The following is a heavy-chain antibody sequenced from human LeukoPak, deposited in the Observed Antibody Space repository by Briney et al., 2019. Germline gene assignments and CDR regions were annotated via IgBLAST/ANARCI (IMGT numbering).Heavy chain of an antibody. CDR1: GFTLSSYW. V-gene: IGHV3-74*01. CDR2: INSDGSSA. J-gene: IGHJ4*02. D-gene: IGHD2-2*01. Sequence: GGSLRLSCAASGFTLSSYWMHWVRQAPGKGLVWVSRINSDGSSASYADSVKGRFTISRDNAKNTLYLQMNSLRDEDTAVYYCARPPPSCSSTSCYQHYWGQGTLVTVSS. CDR3: ARPPPSCSSTSCYQHY.